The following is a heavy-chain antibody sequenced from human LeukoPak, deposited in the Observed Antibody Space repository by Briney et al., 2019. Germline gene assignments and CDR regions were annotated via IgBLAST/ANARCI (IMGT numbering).Heavy chain of an antibody. CDR2: ISYDGSNK. Sequence: GRSLRLSCAASGFTFSSYAMHWVRQAPGKGLGWVAVISYDGSNKYYADSVKGRFTIRRDNSKNTLYLQMNSLRAEDTAVYYCVREVHYYYDSSGYLDYWGQGTLVTVSS. CDR1: GFTFSSYA. CDR3: VREVHYYYDSSGYLDY. D-gene: IGHD3-22*01. J-gene: IGHJ4*02. V-gene: IGHV3-30-3*01.